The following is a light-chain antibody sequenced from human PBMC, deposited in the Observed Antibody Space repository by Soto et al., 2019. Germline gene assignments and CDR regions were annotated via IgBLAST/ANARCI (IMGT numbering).Light chain of an antibody. J-gene: IGKJ3*01. V-gene: IGKV1D-12*01. CDR2: GAT. CDR3: QKANTFPFT. CDR1: QGISVW. Sequence: IQMSQSPSSVSASVGGSVTITCRASQGISVWLAWYQQRPETAPKLLIYGATGLQGGVPSRFRGGGSVTEFSLTITNLHPEDVATYYCQKANTFPFTFGPGTKVDV.